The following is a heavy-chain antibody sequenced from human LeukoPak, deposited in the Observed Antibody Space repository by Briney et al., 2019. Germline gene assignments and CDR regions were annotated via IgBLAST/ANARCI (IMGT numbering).Heavy chain of an antibody. CDR3: ARSTTPGSENWFDP. CDR1: GDSVSSKSAA. D-gene: IGHD1-1*01. J-gene: IGHJ5*02. CDR2: TYYTSQWHN. Sequence: SQTLSLTRAISGDSVSSKSAAWNWIRQSPSRGLEWLGRTYYTSQWHNDFAVSVKSRITINPDTSKNQFSLQLNSVTPEDTAVYYCARSTTPGSENWFDPWGQGTLVTVSP. V-gene: IGHV6-1*01.